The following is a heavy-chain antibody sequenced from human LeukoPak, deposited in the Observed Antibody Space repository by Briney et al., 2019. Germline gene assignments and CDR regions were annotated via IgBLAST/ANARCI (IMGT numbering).Heavy chain of an antibody. CDR3: ARDPPAVAANTYG. J-gene: IGHJ4*02. CDR1: GLTVSNNY. V-gene: IGHV3-66*01. D-gene: IGHD6-6*01. Sequence: GGSLRLSCAASGLTVSNNYMNWVRQAPGKGLEWVSLIYSGGSTYYADSVKGRFTISRDNSKNTLYLQMNSLRAEDTAVYYCARDPPAVAANTYGWGQGTLVTVSS. CDR2: IYSGGST.